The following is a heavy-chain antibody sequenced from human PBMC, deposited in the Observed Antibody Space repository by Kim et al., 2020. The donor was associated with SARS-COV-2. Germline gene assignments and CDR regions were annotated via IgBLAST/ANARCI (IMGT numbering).Heavy chain of an antibody. CDR1: GYTFTNYY. J-gene: IGHJ5*02. CDR3: ARDRGMAAPFLVP. Sequence: ASVKVSCKSSGYTFTNYYMHWVRQAPGQGPEWMGVINLSGGSTSYAQRFQGRVTVTRDTSTSTVYMELRSLTPEDTAVYYCARDRGMAAPFLVPWGQGT. CDR2: INLSGGST. D-gene: IGHD3-10*01. V-gene: IGHV1-46*01.